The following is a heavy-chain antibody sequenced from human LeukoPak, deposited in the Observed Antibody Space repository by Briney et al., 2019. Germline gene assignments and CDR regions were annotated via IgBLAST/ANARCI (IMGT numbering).Heavy chain of an antibody. Sequence: GGSLRLSCAASGFTFSDHYMDWVRQAPGKGLEWVGRTRNKANSYTTEYAASVKGRFTISRDDSKNSLYLQMNSLKTEDTAVYYCARGIVVVPAKGGTLYYYYYGMDVWGQGTTVTVSS. CDR3: ARGIVVVPAKGGTLYYYYYGMDV. V-gene: IGHV3-72*01. CDR2: TRNKANSYTT. D-gene: IGHD2-2*01. J-gene: IGHJ6*02. CDR1: GFTFSDHY.